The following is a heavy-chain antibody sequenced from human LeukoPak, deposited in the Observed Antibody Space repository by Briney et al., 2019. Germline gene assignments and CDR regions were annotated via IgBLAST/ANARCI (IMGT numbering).Heavy chain of an antibody. CDR1: GFTFGDYA. V-gene: IGHV3-49*03. Sequence: PGGSLRLSCTASGFTFGDYARSWFRQAPGKGLEWVGFIRSKAYGGTTEYAASVKGRFTISRDDSKSIAYLQMNSLKTEDTAVYYCTRPSGWYQDWGQGTLVTVSS. CDR3: TRPSGWYQD. CDR2: IRSKAYGGTT. J-gene: IGHJ4*02. D-gene: IGHD6-19*01.